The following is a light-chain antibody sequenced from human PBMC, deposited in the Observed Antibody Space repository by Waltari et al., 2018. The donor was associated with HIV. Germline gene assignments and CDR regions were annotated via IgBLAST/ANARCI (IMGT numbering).Light chain of an antibody. CDR1: SPNIGSNT. CDR3: AAWDDSLNGPV. J-gene: IGLJ2*01. CDR2: SNN. Sequence: QSVLTQPPSASGTPGQRVTISCSGSSPNIGSNTVNWYQRLPGTAPKRLIYSNNHRPSGVPDRFSGSKSGTSASLAISGLQSEDETDYFCAAWDDSLNGPVFGGGTKLTVL. V-gene: IGLV1-44*01.